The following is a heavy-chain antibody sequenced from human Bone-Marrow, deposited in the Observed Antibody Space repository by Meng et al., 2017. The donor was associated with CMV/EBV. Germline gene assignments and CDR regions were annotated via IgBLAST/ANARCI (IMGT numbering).Heavy chain of an antibody. V-gene: IGHV1-58*01. CDR1: GFTFTSSA. J-gene: IGHJ4*02. Sequence: SVKVSCKASGFTFTSSAVQWVRQARGQRLERIGWIVVGSGNTNYAQKFQERVTITRDMSTSTAYIELSSLRSEDTAVYYCAALPMTTVSYNFDYWGQGTLVTVSS. D-gene: IGHD4-11*01. CDR2: IVVGSGNT. CDR3: AALPMTTVSYNFDY.